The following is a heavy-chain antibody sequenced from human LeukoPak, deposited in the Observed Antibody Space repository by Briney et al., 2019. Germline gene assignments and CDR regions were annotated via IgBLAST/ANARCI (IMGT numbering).Heavy chain of an antibody. V-gene: IGHV3-23*01. CDR2: TTHSGITT. J-gene: IGHJ4*02. CDR1: GFSFTDFD. CDR3: GKPVTGSIFDY. Sequence: GGSLRLSCTASGFSFTDFDMNWVRQAPGEGLEWVSHTTHSGITTHYADSVKGRFTISRDNCKSTLYLQMNSLRAEDTAVYYCGKPVTGSIFDYGGRGTLVTVSS. D-gene: IGHD6-19*01.